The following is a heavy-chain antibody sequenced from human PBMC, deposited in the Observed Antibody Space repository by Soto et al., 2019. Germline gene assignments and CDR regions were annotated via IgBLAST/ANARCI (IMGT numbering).Heavy chain of an antibody. CDR1: GGSISSYY. CDR3: ARDYYDFWSGYSGTHYYYYGMDV. J-gene: IGHJ6*02. D-gene: IGHD3-3*01. CDR2: IYYSGST. Sequence: PSETLSLTCTVSGGSISSYYWSWIRQPPGKGLEWIGYIYYSGSTNYNPSLKSRVTISVDTSKNQFSLRLSSVTAADTAVYYCARDYYDFWSGYSGTHYYYYGMDVWGQGTTVTVSS. V-gene: IGHV4-59*01.